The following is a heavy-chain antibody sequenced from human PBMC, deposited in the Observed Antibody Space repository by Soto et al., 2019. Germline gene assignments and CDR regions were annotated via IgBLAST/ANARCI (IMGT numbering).Heavy chain of an antibody. CDR2: INPNSGGT. J-gene: IGHJ4*02. D-gene: IGHD3-16*01. CDR3: AKGGPQGGGGYFDY. CDR1: GYTFNGYY. V-gene: IGHV1-2*04. Sequence: ASVKVSCKASGYTFNGYYMHWVRQAPGQGLEWMGWINPNSGGTNYAQKFQGWVTMTRDTSISTAYMELSRLRSDDTAVYYCAKGGPQGGGGYFDYWGQGTLVTVSS.